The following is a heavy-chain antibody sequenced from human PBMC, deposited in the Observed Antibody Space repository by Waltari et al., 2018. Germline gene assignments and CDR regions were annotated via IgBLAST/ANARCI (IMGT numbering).Heavy chain of an antibody. CDR3: ARGGAYHAFDI. V-gene: IGHV3-74*01. CDR1: GFTFSSYL. D-gene: IGHD2-2*01. J-gene: IGHJ3*02. Sequence: EVQLVESGGGLVQPGGSLRLSCAASGFTFSSYLIYWVRQAPGKGLVYVSRINNDESGTTDTDSVKGRFTVSRDNAKNTLYLQMNSLRVEDTARYYCARGGAYHAFDIWGQGTVVTVSS. CDR2: INNDESGT.